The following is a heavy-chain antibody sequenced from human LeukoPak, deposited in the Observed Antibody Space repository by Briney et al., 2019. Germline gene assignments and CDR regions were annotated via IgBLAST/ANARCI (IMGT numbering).Heavy chain of an antibody. CDR2: ISSNSSYI. Sequence: GGSLRLSCAASGFTFSSYRMNWVRRAPGKGLEWVSSISSNSSYIYYADSVKGRFTISRDNAKNSLYLQMNSLRAEDTAVYYCARGAGPLGYCSSTSCLDIWGQGTMVIVSS. CDR3: ARGAGPLGYCSSTSCLDI. V-gene: IGHV3-21*01. D-gene: IGHD2-2*01. J-gene: IGHJ3*02. CDR1: GFTFSSYR.